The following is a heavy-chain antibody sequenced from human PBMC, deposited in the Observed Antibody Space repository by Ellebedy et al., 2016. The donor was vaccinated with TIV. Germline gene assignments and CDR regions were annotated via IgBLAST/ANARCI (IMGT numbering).Heavy chain of an antibody. CDR3: ARGDNYFYDSSGYYYSY. V-gene: IGHV1-46*01. CDR2: INPTSGNS. J-gene: IGHJ4*02. D-gene: IGHD3-22*01. Sequence: ASVKVSCKASGYTFTSYFLYWVRQVPGQGLEWMGIINPTSGNSNFAQKFQGRVTVTRDTSTSTVYMELSSLRSEDTAVYYCARGDNYFYDSSGYYYSYWGQGTLVTVSS. CDR1: GYTFTSYF.